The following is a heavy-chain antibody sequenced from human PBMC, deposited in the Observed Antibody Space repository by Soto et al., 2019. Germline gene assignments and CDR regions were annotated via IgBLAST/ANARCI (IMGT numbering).Heavy chain of an antibody. CDR2: IKSGGST. J-gene: IGHJ4*02. Sequence: EVQLLESGGGLVQPGGSLRLSCAASTNTFHIYAMSWVRQAPGMGLEWVSAIKSGGSTYYADSVKGRFTISRDDSKNTLHLQMNSLRAEDTAVYYCAKSPTMVRGLIFGSWGQGTLVTVSS. D-gene: IGHD3-10*01. V-gene: IGHV3-23*01. CDR3: AKSPTMVRGLIFGS. CDR1: TNTFHIYA.